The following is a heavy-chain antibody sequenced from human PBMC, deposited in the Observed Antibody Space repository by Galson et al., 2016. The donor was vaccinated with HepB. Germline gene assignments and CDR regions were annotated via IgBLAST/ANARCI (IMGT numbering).Heavy chain of an antibody. D-gene: IGHD4-17*01. V-gene: IGHV3-23*01. J-gene: IGHJ2*01. CDR2: ISGGDSST. Sequence: SLRLSCAASGFTFSNYAMSWVRRAPGKGLEWVSVISGGDSSTYYGDSVKGRFTISGDNSNNTLFLQMNSLRAEDTAVYFCAKVRGVYGDYSTLGFFDLWGRGTLVTVSS. CDR1: GFTFSNYA. CDR3: AKVRGVYGDYSTLGFFDL.